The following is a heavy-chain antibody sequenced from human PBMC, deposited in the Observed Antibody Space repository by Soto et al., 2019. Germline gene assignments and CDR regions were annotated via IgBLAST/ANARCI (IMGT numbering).Heavy chain of an antibody. D-gene: IGHD5-18*01. Sequence: SQTLSLTCAISGDSVSSNSATWNWIRQSPSRGLEWLGRTYYRSKWYNDYAVSVKSRITINPDTSKNQFSLQLNSVTPEDTAVYYCLINLGYSDDYYFDFWGQGSLVTVSS. CDR3: LINLGYSDDYYFDF. J-gene: IGHJ4*02. V-gene: IGHV6-1*01. CDR2: TYYRSKWYN. CDR1: GDSVSSNSAT.